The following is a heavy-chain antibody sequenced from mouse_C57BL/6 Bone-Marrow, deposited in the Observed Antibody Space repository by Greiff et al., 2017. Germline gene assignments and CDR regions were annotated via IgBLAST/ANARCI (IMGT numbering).Heavy chain of an antibody. D-gene: IGHD2-14*01. J-gene: IGHJ4*01. CDR1: GFTFSNYW. V-gene: IGHV6-3*01. CDR3: TGYRAMDY. Sequence: EVKLMESGGGLVQPGGSMKLSCVASGFTFSNYWMNWVRQSPEKGLEWVAQIRLKSDNYATHYAESVKGRFTISRYDSKSSVYLQMNNLRAEDTGIYYCTGYRAMDYWGQGTSVTVSS. CDR2: IRLKSDNYAT.